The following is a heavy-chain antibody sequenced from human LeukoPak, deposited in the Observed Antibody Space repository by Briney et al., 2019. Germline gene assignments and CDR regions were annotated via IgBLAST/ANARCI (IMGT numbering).Heavy chain of an antibody. V-gene: IGHV3-23*01. Sequence: GGSLRLSCAASGFTFSSYAMSWVRQAPGKGLEWVSAISGSGGSTYYADSVKGRFTISRDNSKNTLYLQMNSLRAEDTAVYYCAKDAVLYGGYAVYYFDYWGQGTLVTVSP. CDR3: AKDAVLYGGYAVYYFDY. CDR1: GFTFSSYA. CDR2: ISGSGGST. D-gene: IGHD5-12*01. J-gene: IGHJ4*02.